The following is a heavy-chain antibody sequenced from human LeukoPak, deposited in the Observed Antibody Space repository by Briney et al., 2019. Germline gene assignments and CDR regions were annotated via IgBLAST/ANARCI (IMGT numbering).Heavy chain of an antibody. CDR2: ISVIGSTI. CDR3: ARDRGAWGYTYYYESSTYSLFDY. V-gene: IGHV3-11*01. CDR1: GFTFSDYY. J-gene: IGHJ4*02. Sequence: GGSLRLSCAASGFTFSDYYMSWIRQAPGKGLGWVSYISVIGSTIYYADSVKGRCTISRENAKKSLYLQCKSLRAEATAVYYCARDRGAWGYTYYYESSTYSLFDYWGQGTLVTVSS. D-gene: IGHD3-22*01.